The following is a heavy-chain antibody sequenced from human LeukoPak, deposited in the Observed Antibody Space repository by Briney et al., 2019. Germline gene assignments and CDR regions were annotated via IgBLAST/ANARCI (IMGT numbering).Heavy chain of an antibody. D-gene: IGHD1-26*01. J-gene: IGHJ4*02. V-gene: IGHV1-2*02. CDR3: ARDLIEGATNF. CDR1: GFSFTFYY. CDR2: INANTGDT. Sequence: GASVKVSCKTSGFSFTFYYMHWMRQAPGQGLEWMGWINANTGDTRCAPKFQGRVTMTRDVSITTAYMELSGLRSDDTAIYYCARDLIEGATNFWGQGTLVTVSS.